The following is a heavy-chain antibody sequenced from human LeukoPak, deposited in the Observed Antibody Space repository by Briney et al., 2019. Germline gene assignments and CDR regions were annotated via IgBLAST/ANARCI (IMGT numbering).Heavy chain of an antibody. J-gene: IGHJ3*01. CDR3: ARGEYYNWGGGFYF. D-gene: IGHD2/OR15-2a*01. CDR2: TYYRSKWFF. Sequence: SQTLSLTCAISGDNVSSNSAAWNWIRQSPSRGLEWLGRTYYRSKWFFDYAVSMKSRITINSDTSQNHFSLQLRSVTSEDTGVYYCARGEYYNWGGGFYFWGQGTLVTVSS. V-gene: IGHV6-1*01. CDR1: GDNVSSNSAA.